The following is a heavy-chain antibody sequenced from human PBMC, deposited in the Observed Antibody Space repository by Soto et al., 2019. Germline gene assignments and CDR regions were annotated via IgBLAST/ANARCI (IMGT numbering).Heavy chain of an antibody. V-gene: IGHV3-33*01. CDR3: ARGPVRGAAFDI. Sequence: GGSLRLSCAASGFTFSSYGMHWVRQAPGKGLEWVAVIWYDGSNKYYADSVKGRFTISRDNSKNTLYLQMNSLRAEDTAVYYCARGPVRGAAFDIWGQGTMVTVSS. D-gene: IGHD3-10*01. J-gene: IGHJ3*02. CDR2: IWYDGSNK. CDR1: GFTFSSYG.